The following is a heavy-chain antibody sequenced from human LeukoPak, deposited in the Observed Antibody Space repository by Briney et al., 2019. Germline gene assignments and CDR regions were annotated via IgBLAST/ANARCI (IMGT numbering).Heavy chain of an antibody. J-gene: IGHJ6*02. Sequence: SSVNVSFKASGCTFSSYAINWVRQAPGQGLEWMGRIIPILGIANYAQKFQGRVTITADKSTSTAYMELSSLRSEDTAVYYCARYCSGGSCFYGMDVWGQGTTVTVSS. D-gene: IGHD2-15*01. V-gene: IGHV1-69*04. CDR2: IIPILGIA. CDR1: GCTFSSYA. CDR3: ARYCSGGSCFYGMDV.